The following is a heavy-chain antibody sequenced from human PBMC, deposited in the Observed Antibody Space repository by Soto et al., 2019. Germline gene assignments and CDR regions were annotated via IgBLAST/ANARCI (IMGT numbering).Heavy chain of an antibody. V-gene: IGHV4-31*03. Sequence: QVQLQESGPGLVKPSQTLSLTCTVSGGSISSGGYYWSWIRQHPGKGLEWIGYIYYSGSTYYNPSLKSRVTISVDTSKNQFSLKLSSVTAADTAVCYSPGDSSALYGSGSYVRYWGQGTLVTVSS. D-gene: IGHD3-10*01. CDR2: IYYSGST. CDR3: PGDSSALYGSGSYVRY. CDR1: GGSISSGGYY. J-gene: IGHJ4*02.